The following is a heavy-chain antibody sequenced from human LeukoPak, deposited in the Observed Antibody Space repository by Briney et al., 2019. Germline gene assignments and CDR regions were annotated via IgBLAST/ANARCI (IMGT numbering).Heavy chain of an antibody. CDR1: GGSFSGYY. V-gene: IGHV4-34*01. CDR3: ASPPYYYDSSGYNIHGY. CDR2: IYYSGST. J-gene: IGHJ4*02. D-gene: IGHD3-22*01. Sequence: PSETLSLTCAVYGGSFSGYYWSWIRQPPGKGLEWIGSIYYSGSTYYNPSLKSRVTISVDTSKNQFSLKLSSVTAANTAVYYCASPPYYYDSSGYNIHGYWGQGTLVTVSS.